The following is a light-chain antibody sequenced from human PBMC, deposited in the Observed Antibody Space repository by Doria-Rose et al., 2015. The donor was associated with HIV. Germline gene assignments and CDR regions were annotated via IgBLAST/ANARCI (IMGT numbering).Light chain of an antibody. CDR1: QSIGNL. CDR2: KAS. CDR3: QQYDSYSPYT. J-gene: IGKJ2*01. Sequence: TQSPSTLSASVGATVTITCRASQSIGNLLAWYQQRPGKAPKLLIYKASTLESGVPSRFSGSGSGTEFTLTISSLRPDDFGSYYCQQYDSYSPYTFGQGTKLEIK. V-gene: IGKV1-5*03.